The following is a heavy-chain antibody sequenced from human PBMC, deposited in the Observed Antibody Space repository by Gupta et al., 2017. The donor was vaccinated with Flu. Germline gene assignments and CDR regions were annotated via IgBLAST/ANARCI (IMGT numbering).Heavy chain of an antibody. J-gene: IGHJ3*02. CDR3: ARDPSDHDAFDI. V-gene: IGHV6-1*01. Sequence: RQSPSRGPGWLGRTYYRSKWHSDYALSVKSRLTVSPDTSKNQVSLQLHSVNPEDTAVYYCARDPSDHDAFDIWGQGTMVTVS. CDR2: TYYRSKWHS.